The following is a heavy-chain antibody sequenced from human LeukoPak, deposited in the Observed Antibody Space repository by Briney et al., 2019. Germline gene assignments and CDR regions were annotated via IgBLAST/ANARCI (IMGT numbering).Heavy chain of an antibody. CDR1: GYTFTSYA. CDR2: INAGNGNT. D-gene: IGHD6-13*01. J-gene: IGHJ4*02. V-gene: IGHV1-3*01. CDR3: ARDPLRIAAAGIFDY. Sequence: ASVKVSCKASGYTFTSYAMHWARQAPGQRLEWMGWINAGNGNTKYSQKFQGRVTITRDTSASTAYMELSSLRSEDTAVYYCARDPLRIAAAGIFDYWGQGTLVTVSS.